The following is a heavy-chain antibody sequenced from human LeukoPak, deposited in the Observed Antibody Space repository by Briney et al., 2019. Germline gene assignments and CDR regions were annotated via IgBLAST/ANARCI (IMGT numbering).Heavy chain of an antibody. CDR3: ARVRHGYNSEFDY. Sequence: SETLSLTCTVSGGSISSYYWSWIRQPPGKGLEWIGYIYYSGSTNYNPSLKSRVTISVDTSKNQFSLKLSSVTAADTAVYYCARVRHGYNSEFDYWGQGTLVTVSS. CDR1: GGSISSYY. D-gene: IGHD5-12*01. J-gene: IGHJ4*02. CDR2: IYYSGST. V-gene: IGHV4-59*01.